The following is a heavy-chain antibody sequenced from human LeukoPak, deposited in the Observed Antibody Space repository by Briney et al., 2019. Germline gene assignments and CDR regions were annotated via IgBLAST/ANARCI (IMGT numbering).Heavy chain of an antibody. CDR3: AREYPHYCGGDCYYGMDV. D-gene: IGHD2-21*01. Sequence: GASVTVSFKSSGYTFNNYAMNWVRQAPGQGLEWMGGIIPIFGTANYAQKFQGRVTITADESTSTAYMELSSLRSEDTAVYYCAREYPHYCGGDCYYGMDVWGQGTTVTVSS. V-gene: IGHV1-69*13. CDR2: IIPIFGTA. J-gene: IGHJ6*02. CDR1: GYTFNNYA.